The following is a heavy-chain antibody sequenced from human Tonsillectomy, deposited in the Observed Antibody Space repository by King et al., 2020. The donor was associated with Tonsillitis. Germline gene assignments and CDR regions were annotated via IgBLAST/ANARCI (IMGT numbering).Heavy chain of an antibody. J-gene: IGHJ5*01. CDR1: GFTFSGFG. CDR3: ARDLGIDFWSSGWFDS. Sequence: VQLVESGGGVVQPGRSLRLSCAASGFTFSGFGMHWVRQAPGKGLEWVAVIWYDGSNKNYADSVKGRFTISRDNSKNTLYLQMNSLRAEDTAVYYCARDLGIDFWSSGWFDSWGQGTLVTVSS. D-gene: IGHD3-3*01. CDR2: IWYDGSNK. V-gene: IGHV3-33*01.